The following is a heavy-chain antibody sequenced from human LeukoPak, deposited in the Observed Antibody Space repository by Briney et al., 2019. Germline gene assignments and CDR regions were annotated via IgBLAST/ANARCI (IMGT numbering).Heavy chain of an antibody. CDR1: GYTFTGYY. D-gene: IGHD3-10*01. CDR2: INPNSGGT. V-gene: IGHV1-2*02. CDR3: ARSRGLGSGSYYKPHYYYYYMDV. Sequence: ASVKVSCKASGYTFTGYYMHWVRQAPGQGLEWMGWINPNSGGTNYAQKFQGRVTMTRDTSISTAYMELSRLRSDDTAVYYCARSRGLGSGSYYKPHYYYYYMDVWGKGTTVTISS. J-gene: IGHJ6*03.